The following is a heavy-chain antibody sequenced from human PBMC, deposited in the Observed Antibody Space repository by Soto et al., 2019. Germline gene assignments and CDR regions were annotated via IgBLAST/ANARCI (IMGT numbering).Heavy chain of an antibody. CDR1: GGSFSGYY. Sequence: SETLSLTCAVYGGSFSGYYWSWIRQPPGKGLEWIGEINHSGSTNYNPSLKSRVTISVDTSKNQFSLKLSSVTAADTAVYYCARGRRSPSRWLQARKVLGLTEPFDYWGQGTLVTVSS. CDR2: INHSGST. CDR3: ARGRRSPSRWLQARKVLGLTEPFDY. D-gene: IGHD5-12*01. V-gene: IGHV4-34*01. J-gene: IGHJ4*02.